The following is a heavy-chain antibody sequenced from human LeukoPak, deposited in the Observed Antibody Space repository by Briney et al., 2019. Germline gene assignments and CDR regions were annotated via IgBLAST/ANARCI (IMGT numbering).Heavy chain of an antibody. CDR2: IYPGDSDT. CDR1: GYSFTSYW. V-gene: IGHV5-51*01. Sequence: GESLKISCKGSGYSFTSYWIGWVRQMPGKGLEWMGIIYPGDSDTRYSPSFQGQVTISADKSISTAYLQWSSLKASDTAMYYCASSLYCSGTSCHGFDYWGQGTLVTVSS. J-gene: IGHJ4*02. D-gene: IGHD2-2*01. CDR3: ASSLYCSGTSCHGFDY.